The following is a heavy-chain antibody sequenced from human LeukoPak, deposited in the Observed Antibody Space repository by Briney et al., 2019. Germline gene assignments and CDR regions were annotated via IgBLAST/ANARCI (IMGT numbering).Heavy chain of an antibody. J-gene: IGHJ5*02. CDR3: ARDFSYSSSWSGAWFDP. CDR1: GYTFTSYG. V-gene: IGHV1-18*01. CDR2: ISAYNGNT. D-gene: IGHD6-13*01. Sequence: GASVKVSCTASGYTFTSYGISWVRQAPGQGLEWMGWISAYNGNTNYAQKLQGRVTMTTDTSTSTAYMELRSLRSDDTAVYYCARDFSYSSSWSGAWFDPWGQGTLVTVSS.